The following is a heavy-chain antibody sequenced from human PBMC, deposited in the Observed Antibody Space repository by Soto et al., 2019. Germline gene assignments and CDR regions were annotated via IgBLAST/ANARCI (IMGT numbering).Heavy chain of an antibody. CDR1: GYTFTDYG. Sequence: QVQLVQSGADVKKPGASVRVSCKASGYTFTDYGITWVRQAPGQGLEWMGWISAKNGDTNLAQKFRGRVTLTQDTSTGTAYMDLRSLTXXXXAVYYCARDPPETPSDYWGQGT. CDR3: ARDPPETPSDY. V-gene: IGHV1-18*01. CDR2: ISAKNGDT. J-gene: IGHJ4*02.